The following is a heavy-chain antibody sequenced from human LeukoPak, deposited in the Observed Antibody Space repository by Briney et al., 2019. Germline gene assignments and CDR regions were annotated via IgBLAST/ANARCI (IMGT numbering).Heavy chain of an antibody. CDR3: AKDSCSSTSCYWDY. CDR1: GFNFSTYA. J-gene: IGHJ4*02. V-gene: IGHV3-23*01. D-gene: IGHD2-2*01. Sequence: SGGSLRLSCAASGFNFSTYAMNWARQAPGKGREWASVISGSGGSTYYADSVKGRFTISRDNSKNTLYLQMNRLRAEDTAVYYCAKDSCSSTSCYWDYWGQGTLVTVSS. CDR2: ISGSGGST.